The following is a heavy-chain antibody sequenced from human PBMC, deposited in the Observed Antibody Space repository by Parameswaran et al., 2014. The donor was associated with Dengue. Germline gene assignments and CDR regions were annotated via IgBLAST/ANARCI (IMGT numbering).Heavy chain of an antibody. J-gene: IGHJ1*01. CDR2: ISHDGNTK. CDR3: ARRINAHNEMGD. V-gene: IGHV3-30-3*01. D-gene: IGHD3-16*01. CDR1: GFTFSTYT. Sequence: QAGGSLRLSCAASGFTFSTYTMHWVRQAPGKGLEWVVAISHDGNTKYYADSVNGRFTISRDNSKNTLYLQMNSLRVEDTAVYYCARRINAHNEMGDWGQGTLVTVSS.